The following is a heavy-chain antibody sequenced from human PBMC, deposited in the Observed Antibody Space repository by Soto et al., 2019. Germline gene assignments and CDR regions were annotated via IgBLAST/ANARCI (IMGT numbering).Heavy chain of an antibody. CDR3: ARDGATTGHWDF. Sequence: EVPLVESGGGLVQPGGSLRLSCAASGFTFSTFSMNWVRQTPGKGLEWVSYISVSSATIHYADSVKGRFTISRDNAKNSLYLEMTSLRDDDTAVYYCARDGATTGHWDFWGQGVLVSVSA. D-gene: IGHD4-17*01. CDR2: ISVSSATI. V-gene: IGHV3-48*02. CDR1: GFTFSTFS. J-gene: IGHJ4*02.